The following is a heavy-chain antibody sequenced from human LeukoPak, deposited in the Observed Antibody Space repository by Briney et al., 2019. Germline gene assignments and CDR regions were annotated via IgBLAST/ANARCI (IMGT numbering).Heavy chain of an antibody. CDR3: ARVYCSSTSCLEEYFQH. V-gene: IGHV1-2*06. D-gene: IGHD2-2*01. J-gene: IGHJ1*01. CDR1: GYTFTGYY. Sequence: ASVKVSCKASGYTFTGYYMHWVRQAPGQGLEWMGRISPNSGGTNYAQKFQGRVTMTRDTSISTAYMELSRLRSDDTAVYYCARVYCSSTSCLEEYFQHWGQGTLVTVSS. CDR2: ISPNSGGT.